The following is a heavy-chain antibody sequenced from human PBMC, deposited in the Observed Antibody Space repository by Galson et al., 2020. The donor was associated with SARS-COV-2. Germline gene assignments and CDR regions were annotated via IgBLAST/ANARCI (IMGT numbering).Heavy chain of an antibody. CDR1: CGSISSSSYY. J-gene: IGHJ3*02. CDR3: ARRSGWYGGGPLNAFDI. Sequence: SQTPSLTCTFSCGSISSSSYYWGWIRQPPGKGLEWNGSIYYSGSTYYNPSLKTRVTISVDTSKNQFSLKLSSVTAADTAVYYCARRSGWYGGGPLNAFDIWGQGRMVTVSS. CDR2: IYYSGST. D-gene: IGHD6-19*01. V-gene: IGHV4-39*01.